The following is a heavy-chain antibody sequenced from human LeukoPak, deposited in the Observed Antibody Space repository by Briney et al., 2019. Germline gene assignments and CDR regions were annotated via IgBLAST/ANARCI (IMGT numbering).Heavy chain of an antibody. CDR1: GFTFSSYS. CDR3: ARDLGDYDYGDYADY. J-gene: IGHJ4*02. CDR2: ISSSSSTI. V-gene: IGHV3-48*01. D-gene: IGHD4-17*01. Sequence: GGSLRLSCAASGFTFSSYSMNWVRQAPGKGLESVSYISSSSSTIYYADSVKGRFTISRDNAKNSLYLQMNSLRAEDTAVYYCARDLGDYDYGDYADYWGQGTLVTVSS.